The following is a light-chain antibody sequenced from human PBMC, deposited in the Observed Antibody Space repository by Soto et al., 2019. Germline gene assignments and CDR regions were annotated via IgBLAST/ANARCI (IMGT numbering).Light chain of an antibody. J-gene: IGKJ2*01. CDR1: QSISSY. CDR2: AAS. CDR3: QHSYSTPMYT. Sequence: DIQMTQSPSSLSASVGDRVTITCRASQSISSYLNWYQQKPGKAPKLLIYAASSLQSGVPSRFSGSGSGTDFPLTISSLQPEDFATYYCQHSYSTPMYTFGQGTKLEIK. V-gene: IGKV1-39*01.